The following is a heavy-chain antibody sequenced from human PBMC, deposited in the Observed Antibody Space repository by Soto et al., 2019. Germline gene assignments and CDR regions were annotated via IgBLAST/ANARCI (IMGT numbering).Heavy chain of an antibody. Sequence: LRLSCAASGFTFSSYAMHWVRQAPGKGLEWVAVISYDGSNKYYADSVKGRFTISRDNSKNTLYLQMNSLRAEDTAVYYCARENSFGFDYWGQGTLVTVSS. CDR1: GFTFSSYA. J-gene: IGHJ4*02. V-gene: IGHV3-30-3*01. D-gene: IGHD2-15*01. CDR2: ISYDGSNK. CDR3: ARENSFGFDY.